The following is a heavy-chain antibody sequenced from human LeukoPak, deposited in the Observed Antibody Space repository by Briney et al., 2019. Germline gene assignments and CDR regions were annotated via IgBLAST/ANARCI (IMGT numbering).Heavy chain of an antibody. D-gene: IGHD1-26*01. CDR3: AKPGRKYYPVLGLDF. CDR2: ISWSTGTT. Sequence: PGRSLRLSCAASGLPFDDFAMHWVRQAPGKGLEWVSGISWSTGTTGYATSVKGRFTISSDSARNSLYLQMDSLRVEDTALYYCAKPGRKYYPVLGLDFWGQGTLVTVSS. CDR1: GLPFDDFA. J-gene: IGHJ4*02. V-gene: IGHV3-9*01.